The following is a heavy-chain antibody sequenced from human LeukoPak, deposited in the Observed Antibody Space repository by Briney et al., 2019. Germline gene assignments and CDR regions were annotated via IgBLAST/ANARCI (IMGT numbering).Heavy chain of an antibody. CDR1: GGSISSYY. J-gene: IGHJ4*02. CDR2: IYYSGST. Sequence: SETLSLTCTVSGGSISSYYWSWIRQPPGKGREWIGYIYYSGSTNYNPSLKSRVTISVDTSKNQFSLKLSSVTAADTAVYYCARAMAQPYYFDYWGQGTLVTVSS. CDR3: ARAMAQPYYFDY. D-gene: IGHD2-2*01. V-gene: IGHV4-59*01.